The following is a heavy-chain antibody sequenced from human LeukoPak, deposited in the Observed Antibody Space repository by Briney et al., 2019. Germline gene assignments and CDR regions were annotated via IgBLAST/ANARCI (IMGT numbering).Heavy chain of an antibody. Sequence: GSSVKVSCKASGGTFSSYAIIWVRQAPGQGLEWMGGIIPIFGTANYAQKFQGRVTITTDESTSTAYMELSSLRSEDTAVYYCARGRGGGYSGYDCSYWGQGTLVTVSS. CDR3: ARGRGGGYSGYDCSY. V-gene: IGHV1-69*05. CDR2: IIPIFGTA. D-gene: IGHD5-12*01. CDR1: GGTFSSYA. J-gene: IGHJ4*02.